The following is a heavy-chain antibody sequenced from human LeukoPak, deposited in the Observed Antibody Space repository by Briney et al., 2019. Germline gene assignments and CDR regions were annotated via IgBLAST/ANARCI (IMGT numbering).Heavy chain of an antibody. CDR2: IRDDGSNK. D-gene: IGHD3-3*01. V-gene: IGHV3-30*02. Sequence: PGGSLRLSCAASGFTFSSYGMHWLRQAPGKGLEWVAIIRDDGSNKYYADSVKGRFTISRDNSKNTLYLQMNSLRAEDTAVYYCAKRGYDFWSGSKKNYYMDVWGKGTTVTVSS. CDR1: GFTFSSYG. CDR3: AKRGYDFWSGSKKNYYMDV. J-gene: IGHJ6*03.